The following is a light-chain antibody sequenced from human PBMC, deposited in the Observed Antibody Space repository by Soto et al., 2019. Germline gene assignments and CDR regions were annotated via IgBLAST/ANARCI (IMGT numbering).Light chain of an antibody. CDR2: SNN. CDR1: SSKIGSNT. CDR3: AAWDDSLNVYV. J-gene: IGLJ1*01. V-gene: IGLV1-44*01. Sequence: QSVLTQPPSASGTPGQRVTISCSGSSSKIGSNTVNWYQQLPGTAPKPLIYSNNQRPSGVPDRFSGSKSGTSASLAISGLQSEDEADYYCAAWDDSLNVYVFGTGTKVTVL.